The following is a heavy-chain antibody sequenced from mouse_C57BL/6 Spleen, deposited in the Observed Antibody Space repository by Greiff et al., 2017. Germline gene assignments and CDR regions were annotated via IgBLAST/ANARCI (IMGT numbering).Heavy chain of an antibody. Sequence: QVQLQQPGAELVKPGASVKLSCKASGYTFTSYWMHWVKQRPGHVLEWIGKIHPSNGITNYNQKFKGKATLTVDNSSSTAYMNLSSLTSEDSAVXYGARWGDSNASFAYWGQGTTLTVSA. D-gene: IGHD2-13*01. J-gene: IGHJ2*01. V-gene: IGHV1-64*01. CDR2: IHPSNGIT. CDR3: ARWGDSNASFAY. CDR1: GYTFTSYW.